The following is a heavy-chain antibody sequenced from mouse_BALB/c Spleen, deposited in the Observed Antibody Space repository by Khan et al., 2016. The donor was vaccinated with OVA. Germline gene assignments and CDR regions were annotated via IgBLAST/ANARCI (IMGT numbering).Heavy chain of an antibody. J-gene: IGHJ3*01. Sequence: VQLQQSGPELVEPGASVKMSCKASGYTFTNYVMHWVKQKPGQGLEWIGYINPYNAGTRYNEKFKGKATLTSDISSTTAYMELSSLTSEDSAVYYCAREASGWDFSFPYWGQGTLVTVSA. CDR2: INPYNAGT. CDR1: GYTFTNYV. CDR3: AREASGWDFSFPY. V-gene: IGHV1S136*01. D-gene: IGHD4-1*01.